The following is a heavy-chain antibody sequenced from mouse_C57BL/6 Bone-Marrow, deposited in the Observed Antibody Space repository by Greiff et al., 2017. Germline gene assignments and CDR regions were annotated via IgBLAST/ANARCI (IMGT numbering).Heavy chain of an antibody. CDR2: IYIGNGYT. D-gene: IGHD1-1*01. Sequence: EVKVVESGAELVRPGSSVKMSCKTSGYTFTSYGINWVKQRTGQGLEWIGYIYIGNGYTEYNEKFKGKATLTSDTSSSTAYMQLSSLTSEDSAIYFCARWGFITTVVAPFDYWGQGTTLTVSS. CDR3: ARWGFITTVVAPFDY. V-gene: IGHV1-58*01. CDR1: GYTFTSYG. J-gene: IGHJ2*01.